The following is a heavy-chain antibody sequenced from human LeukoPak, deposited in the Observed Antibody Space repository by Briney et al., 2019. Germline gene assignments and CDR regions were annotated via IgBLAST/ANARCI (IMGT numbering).Heavy chain of an antibody. J-gene: IGHJ4*02. Sequence: PGGSLRLSCAASGFTFSSYWMHWVRQAPGKGPVWISHISSGDGTNIGYADSVKGRFTISRDNAKNTLYLQMNSLRPEDTAVYYCAKNRGFDITIVRGDYWGQGTLVTVSS. CDR2: ISSGDGTNI. CDR1: GFTFSSYW. CDR3: AKNRGFDITIVRGDY. D-gene: IGHD3-10*01. V-gene: IGHV3-74*01.